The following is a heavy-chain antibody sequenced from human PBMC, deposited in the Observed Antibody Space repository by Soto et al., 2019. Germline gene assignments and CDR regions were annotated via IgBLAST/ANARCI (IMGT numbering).Heavy chain of an antibody. J-gene: IGHJ4*02. Sequence: EEQLVESGGSLVKPGGSLRLSGAGSGFTFSNAWMNWVRQAPGKGLEWVGRIKSKTDGETTDYAAPVKGRFTISRDDSKNTVYLQMNNLKTEDTAVYYCSTGGYFLDYWGQGTLVTVSS. V-gene: IGHV3-15*01. CDR1: GFTFSNAW. CDR3: STGGYFLDY. CDR2: IKSKTDGETT. D-gene: IGHD3-16*01.